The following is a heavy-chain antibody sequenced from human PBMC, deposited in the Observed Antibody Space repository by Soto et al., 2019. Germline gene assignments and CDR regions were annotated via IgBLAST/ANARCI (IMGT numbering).Heavy chain of an antibody. D-gene: IGHD6-6*01. V-gene: IGHV4-30-2*01. CDR2: IYHSGST. J-gene: IGHJ4*02. CDR1: GGSISSGGYS. Sequence: QLQLQESGSGLVKPSQTLSLTCAVSGGSISSGGYSWSWIRQPPGKGLEWIGYIYHSGSTYYNPSLKSRVTISVDRSKNPFSLRMSSVTAADTAVYYCAGGIAARPLGYWGQGTLVTVSS. CDR3: AGGIAARPLGY.